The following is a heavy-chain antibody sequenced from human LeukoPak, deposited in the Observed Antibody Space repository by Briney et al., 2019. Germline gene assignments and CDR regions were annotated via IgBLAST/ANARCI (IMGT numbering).Heavy chain of an antibody. V-gene: IGHV3-11*06. D-gene: IGHD3-10*01. J-gene: IGHJ4*02. CDR1: GFTFSDYY. CDR3: ARGPYGSGSYHDY. Sequence: GGSLRLSCAASGFTFSDYYMSWIRQAPGKGLEWVSSISSSSSYIYYADSVKGRFTISRDNAKNSLYLQMNSLRAEDTAVYYCARGPYGSGSYHDYWGQGTLVTVSS. CDR2: ISSSSSYI.